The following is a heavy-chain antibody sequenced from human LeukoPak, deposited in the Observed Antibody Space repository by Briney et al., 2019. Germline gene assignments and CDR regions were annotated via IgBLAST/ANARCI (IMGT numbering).Heavy chain of an antibody. J-gene: IGHJ6*02. Sequence: GGSLSLSGAASGFSFRGFTTTCVRQAPGKGLEWVSSIGSDYKTHYSESVKGRFVISRDNYKSTLFLQMNSLRAEDTSLCYCAKELHDYVAMHVWGQGTAVTVSS. CDR1: GFSFRGFT. CDR3: AKELHDYVAMHV. V-gene: IGHV3-23*01. CDR2: IGSDYKT. D-gene: IGHD4/OR15-4a*01.